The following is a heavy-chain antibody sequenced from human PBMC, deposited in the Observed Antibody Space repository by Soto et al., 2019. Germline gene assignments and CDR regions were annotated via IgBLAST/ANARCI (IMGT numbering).Heavy chain of an antibody. CDR3: ARDRSSYQGRDYYFDY. CDR2: INPNGGST. Sequence: PGGSLRLSCAASGFTFSSYSMNWVRQAPGQGLEWLGIINPNGGSTSYAQKFQGRVTMTRDTSTSTVYMELSSLRSEDTAVYYCARDRSSYQGRDYYFDYWGQGTLVTVSS. V-gene: IGHV1-46*01. J-gene: IGHJ4*02. CDR1: GFTFSSYS. D-gene: IGHD3-16*02.